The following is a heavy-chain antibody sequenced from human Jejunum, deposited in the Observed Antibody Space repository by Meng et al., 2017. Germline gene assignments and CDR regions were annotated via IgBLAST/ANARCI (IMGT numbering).Heavy chain of an antibody. CDR3: ARRYYYDRSVYDPLDF. D-gene: IGHD3-22*01. Sequence: GESLKISCAASGFTFSSYSMIWVRQAPGKGLEWVSAIDKTSSHIFYADSVKGRFTISRDNAKNSLYLQMNSVRAEDTAVYYCARRYYYDRSVYDPLDFWGQGTLVTVSS. CDR1: GFTFSSYS. V-gene: IGHV3-21*01. J-gene: IGHJ4*02. CDR2: IDKTSSHI.